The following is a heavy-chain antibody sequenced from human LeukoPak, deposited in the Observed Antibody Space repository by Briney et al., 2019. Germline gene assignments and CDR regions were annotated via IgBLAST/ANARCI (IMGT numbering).Heavy chain of an antibody. J-gene: IGHJ4*02. Sequence: PSETLSLTCTVSGGSISSSSYYWGWIRQPPGKGLEWIGSIYYSGSTYYNSSLKSRVTISVDTSKNQFSLKLSSVTAADTAVYYCARHLSPGYCSGGSCSQFDYWGQGTLVTVSS. CDR1: GGSISSSSYY. CDR3: ARHLSPGYCSGGSCSQFDY. CDR2: IYYSGST. D-gene: IGHD2-15*01. V-gene: IGHV4-39*01.